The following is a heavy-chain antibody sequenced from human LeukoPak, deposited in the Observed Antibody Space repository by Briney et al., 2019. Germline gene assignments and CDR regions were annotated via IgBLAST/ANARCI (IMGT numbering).Heavy chain of an antibody. D-gene: IGHD3-22*01. Sequence: GASVKVSCKASGYTFTSYDINWVRQATGQGLEWMGWMNPNSGNTGYAQKFQGRVTMTRNTSISTAYMELSSLRSEDTAMYYCARDLGLSSGYAYYYYGMDVWGQGTTVIVSS. J-gene: IGHJ6*02. CDR2: MNPNSGNT. CDR1: GYTFTSYD. CDR3: ARDLGLSSGYAYYYYGMDV. V-gene: IGHV1-8*01.